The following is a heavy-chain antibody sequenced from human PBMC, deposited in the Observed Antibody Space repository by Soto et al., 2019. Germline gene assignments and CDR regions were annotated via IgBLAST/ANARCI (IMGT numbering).Heavy chain of an antibody. CDR3: TREAIVVIPAAKPSDFDS. Sequence: QGQLVQSGAEVTKPGASVKVSCKGLGYNFIKYGINWVRHAPGQGLEWMGWISPYSGYTHSAQKFQRRLTLTTETTASTDEMELKSLRSGDTAHYSCTREAIVVIPAAKPSDFDSWGQGTLVTVSA. V-gene: IGHV1-18*01. J-gene: IGHJ4*02. CDR2: ISPYSGYT. CDR1: GYNFIKYG. D-gene: IGHD2-2*01.